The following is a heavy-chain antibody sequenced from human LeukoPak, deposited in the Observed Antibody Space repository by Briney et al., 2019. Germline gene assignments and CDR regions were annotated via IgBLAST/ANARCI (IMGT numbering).Heavy chain of an antibody. V-gene: IGHV3-48*03. D-gene: IGHD3-22*01. CDR2: ISSSGSTM. Sequence: GGSLRLSCAASGFTFSSYEMNWVRRAPGKGLEWVSYISSSGSTMYYADSVKGRFTVSRDNAKSSLYLQMNSLRAEDTAVYYCASRFYDSSGAYRDYWGQGTLVTVSS. CDR3: ASRFYDSSGAYRDY. J-gene: IGHJ4*02. CDR1: GFTFSSYE.